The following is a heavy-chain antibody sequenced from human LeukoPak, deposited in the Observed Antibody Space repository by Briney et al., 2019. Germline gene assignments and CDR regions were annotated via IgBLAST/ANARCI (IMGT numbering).Heavy chain of an antibody. CDR3: ARGLGGWLRLFDY. J-gene: IGHJ4*02. D-gene: IGHD6-19*01. CDR1: GGSISGYY. Sequence: SETLSLTCTVSGGSISGYYWSWIRQPPGKGLEWIGEINHSGSTNYNPSLKSRVTISVDTSKNQFSLKLSSVTAADTAVYYCARGLGGWLRLFDYWGQGTLVIVSS. CDR2: INHSGST. V-gene: IGHV4-34*01.